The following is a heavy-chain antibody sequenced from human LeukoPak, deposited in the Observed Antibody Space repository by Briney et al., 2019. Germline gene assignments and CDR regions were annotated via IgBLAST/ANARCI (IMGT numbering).Heavy chain of an antibody. Sequence: GASVKVSCKASGYTFNTYYMHWVRQAPGQGLEWMGRINPSGSSPSYAQQFQGRFIMTRDTSTSTLYMELSSLGSDDTAVYYCARAHTSAPGTLFDYWGQGTPVTVSS. V-gene: IGHV1-46*02. D-gene: IGHD3-3*01. CDR2: INPSGSSP. J-gene: IGHJ4*02. CDR1: GYTFNTYY. CDR3: ARAHTSAPGTLFDY.